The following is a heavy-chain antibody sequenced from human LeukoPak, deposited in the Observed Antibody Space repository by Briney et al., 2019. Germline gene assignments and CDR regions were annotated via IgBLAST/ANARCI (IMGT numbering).Heavy chain of an antibody. Sequence: SGTLSLTCAVSGGSISSSNWWSWVRQPPGKGLEWIGEIYHSGSTNYNPSLKSRVTISVDTSKNQFSLKLSSVTAADTAVYYCARGGDYYDSSGYYNDAFDIWGQGTMVTVSS. CDR3: ARGGDYYDSSGYYNDAFDI. CDR2: IYHSGST. D-gene: IGHD3-22*01. V-gene: IGHV4-4*02. J-gene: IGHJ3*02. CDR1: GGSISSSNW.